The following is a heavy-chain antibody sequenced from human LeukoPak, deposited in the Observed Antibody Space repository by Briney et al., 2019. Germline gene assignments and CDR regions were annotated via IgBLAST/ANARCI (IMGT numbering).Heavy chain of an antibody. CDR1: GDSVSRSDSY. Sequence: PSETLSLTCSVSGDSVSRSDSYCDWIRQPPGKWLEWIGTIYYSGRTYYSPSLKSRVTMSVGPSNNQFSLTLRPVTAADTAVYYCARRRYYDGSGYLEWGQGTLLSVSS. J-gene: IGHJ1*01. D-gene: IGHD3-22*01. CDR3: ARRRYYDGSGYLE. V-gene: IGHV4-39*01. CDR2: IYYSGRT.